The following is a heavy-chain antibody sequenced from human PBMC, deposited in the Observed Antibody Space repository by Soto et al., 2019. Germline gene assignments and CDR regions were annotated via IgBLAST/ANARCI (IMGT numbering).Heavy chain of an antibody. CDR2: ISYDGTNK. D-gene: IGHD5-18*01. Sequence: PGGSLRLSCAASGVTFSSYGMHWVRQAPGKGLEWVAVISYDGTNKYYADSVKGRFTISRDDSKNTLYLQMNSLRPEDTAVYYCAKEKATRGYSCLVDYWGQGTLVTVSS. CDR3: AKEKATRGYSCLVDY. V-gene: IGHV3-30*18. J-gene: IGHJ4*02. CDR1: GVTFSSYG.